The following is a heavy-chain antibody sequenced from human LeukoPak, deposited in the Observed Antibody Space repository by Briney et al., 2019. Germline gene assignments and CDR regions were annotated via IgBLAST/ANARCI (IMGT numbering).Heavy chain of an antibody. CDR1: GGSISSYH. V-gene: IGHV4-59*01. CDR3: ARVRAGYFDPYYFDY. D-gene: IGHD3-9*01. J-gene: IGHJ4*02. Sequence: SETLSLTCTVSGGSISSYHWSWIRQPPGKGLEWIGYIYYSGSTNYNPSLKSRVTISVDTSKNQFSLKLSSVTAADTAVYYCARVRAGYFDPYYFDYWGQGTLVTVSS. CDR2: IYYSGST.